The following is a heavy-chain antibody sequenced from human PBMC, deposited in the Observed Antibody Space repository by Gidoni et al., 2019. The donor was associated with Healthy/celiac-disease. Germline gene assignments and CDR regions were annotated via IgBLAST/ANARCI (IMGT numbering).Heavy chain of an antibody. CDR1: GFTFSSYA. D-gene: IGHD5-18*01. CDR2: ISYDGSNK. J-gene: IGHJ4*02. V-gene: IGHV3-30*04. Sequence: QVQLVESGGGVVQPGRSLRLSCAASGFTFSSYAMHWVRQAPGKGLEWVAVISYDGSNKYYADSGKGRFTISRDNSKNTLYLQMNSLRAEDTAVYYRASDSWGYSYAFFDYWGQGTLVTVSS. CDR3: ASDSWGYSYAFFDY.